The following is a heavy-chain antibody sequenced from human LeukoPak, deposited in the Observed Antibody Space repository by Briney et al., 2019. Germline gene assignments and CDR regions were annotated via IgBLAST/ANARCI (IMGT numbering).Heavy chain of an antibody. CDR1: GFTFSTFA. V-gene: IGHV3-23*01. J-gene: IGHJ4*02. CDR3: AKSVVVITFRFDD. CDR2: ISGSADTT. D-gene: IGHD2-15*01. Sequence: PGGSLRLSCAASGFTFSTFAMNWVRQAPGKGLEWVSAISGSADTTYYADSVKGRFPISRDNSKNMVYLQMNNLRADDTAVYYCAKSVVVITFRFDDWGQGALVTVSS.